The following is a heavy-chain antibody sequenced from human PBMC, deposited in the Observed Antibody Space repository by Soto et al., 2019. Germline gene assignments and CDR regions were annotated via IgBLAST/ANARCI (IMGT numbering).Heavy chain of an antibody. CDR2: ISGSGGST. Sequence: EVQLLESGGGLVQPGGSLRLSCAASGFTFSSYAMSWVRQAPGKGLEWVSAISGSGGSTYYADSVKGRFTISRDNSKNPLYLQMNSLRAEDTAVYYCAKDTTGDRAARPFYFDYWGQGTLVTVSS. J-gene: IGHJ4*02. CDR3: AKDTTGDRAARPFYFDY. V-gene: IGHV3-23*01. CDR1: GFTFSSYA. D-gene: IGHD6-6*01.